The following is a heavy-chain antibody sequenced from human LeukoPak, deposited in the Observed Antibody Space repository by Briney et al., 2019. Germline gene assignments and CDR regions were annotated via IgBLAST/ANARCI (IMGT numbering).Heavy chain of an antibody. J-gene: IGHJ6*03. CDR2: ISGSGGST. CDR1: GLTFSSYG. V-gene: IGHV3-23*01. Sequence: GGSLRLSCAASGLTFSSYGMSWVRQAPGKGLEWVSAISGSGGSTYYADSVKGRFTISRDNSKNTLYLQMNSLRAEDTAVYYCAKDASGGYDSSGYYLRVPMDVWGKGTTVTISS. CDR3: AKDASGGYDSSGYYLRVPMDV. D-gene: IGHD3-22*01.